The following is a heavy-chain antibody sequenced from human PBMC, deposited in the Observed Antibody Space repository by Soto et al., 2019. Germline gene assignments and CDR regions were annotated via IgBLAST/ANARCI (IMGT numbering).Heavy chain of an antibody. V-gene: IGHV3-23*01. CDR1: GFTFSNQA. J-gene: IGHJ5*02. Sequence: EVQLLESGGGLVQPGGSLRLSCAASGFTFSNQAMSWVRKAPGKGLEWVSGITGSGDSTFYGDSVKGRFTISRDNSKNTLHLQMNNLRAADTGVYYCAVDTLKYSASWHLEWWVDPWRQGTLVTVTP. CDR3: AVDTLKYSASWHLEWWVDP. D-gene: IGHD2-2*01. CDR2: ITGSGDST.